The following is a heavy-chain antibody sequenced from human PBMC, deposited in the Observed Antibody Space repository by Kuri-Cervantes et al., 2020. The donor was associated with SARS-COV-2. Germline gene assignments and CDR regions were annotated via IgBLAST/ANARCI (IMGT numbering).Heavy chain of an antibody. CDR1: GFTFSSYA. J-gene: IGHJ4*02. V-gene: IGHV3-23*01. D-gene: IGHD2-15*01. CDR3: ARELGGGSV. CDR2: ISGSGGST. Sequence: GESLKISCAASGFTFSSYAMSWVRQAPGKGLEWASAISGSGGSTYYADSVKGRFTISRDNSKNTLYLQMNSLRAEDTAVYYCARELGGGSVWGQGTLVTVSS.